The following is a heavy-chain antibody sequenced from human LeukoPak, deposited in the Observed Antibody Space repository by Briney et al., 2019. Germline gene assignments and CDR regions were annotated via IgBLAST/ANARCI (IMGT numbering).Heavy chain of an antibody. Sequence: ASVKVSCKSSGYHFLSNLIQRGPQAPGQGFEWMGWINPNNGDTNYAQKFQGRVTMTRDTSVSTAFMELSTLKSDEAAVYYCARDIPSYSLFRMTIYGGQGTLLTVSS. CDR1: GYHFLSNL. CDR3: ARDIPSYSLFRMTIY. V-gene: IGHV1-2*02. CDR2: INPNNGDT. J-gene: IGHJ4*02. D-gene: IGHD3-10*01.